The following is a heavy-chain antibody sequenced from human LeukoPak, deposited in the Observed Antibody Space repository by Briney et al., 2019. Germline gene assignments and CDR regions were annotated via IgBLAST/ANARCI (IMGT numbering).Heavy chain of an antibody. CDR2: ISSSGSTI. CDR3: ARAPPYCSGGSCYRIADY. D-gene: IGHD2-15*01. Sequence: GGSLRLSCAASGFTFSYYYMSWIRQAPGKGLEWVSYISSSGSTIYYADSVKGRFTISRDNAKNSLYLQMNSLRAEDTAVYYCARAPPYCSGGSCYRIADYWGQGTLVTVSS. CDR1: GFTFSYYY. V-gene: IGHV3-11*01. J-gene: IGHJ4*02.